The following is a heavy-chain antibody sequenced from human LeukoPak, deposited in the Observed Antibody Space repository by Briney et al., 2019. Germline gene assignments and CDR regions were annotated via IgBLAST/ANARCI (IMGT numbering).Heavy chain of an antibody. D-gene: IGHD3-22*01. CDR2: IDPSDSYT. CDR3: ARPNITSYYDSRGYDAFDV. J-gene: IGHJ3*01. V-gene: IGHV5-10-1*01. CDR1: RYSFTSYW. Sequence: GESLRISCKGSRYSFTSYWISWVRQMPGKGLEWMARIDPSDSYTTYSPSFQGHVTISVDKSISTAYLQWSSLKASDTAMYYCARPNITSYYDSRGYDAFDVWGQGTMVTASS.